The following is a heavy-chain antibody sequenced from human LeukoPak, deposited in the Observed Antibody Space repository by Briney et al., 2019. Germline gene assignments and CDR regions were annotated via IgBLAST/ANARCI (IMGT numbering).Heavy chain of an antibody. CDR1: GFTFSSNG. Sequence: GGSLRLSCAASGFTFSSNGMHWVRQAPGKGLEWVAVISYDGSNKYYADSVKGRFSISRDNSKNTLYLQMNSLRPEDTAVYYCAKELIWSFDYWGQGTLVTVSS. V-gene: IGHV3-30*18. J-gene: IGHJ4*02. CDR3: AKELIWSFDY. D-gene: IGHD3-10*01. CDR2: ISYDGSNK.